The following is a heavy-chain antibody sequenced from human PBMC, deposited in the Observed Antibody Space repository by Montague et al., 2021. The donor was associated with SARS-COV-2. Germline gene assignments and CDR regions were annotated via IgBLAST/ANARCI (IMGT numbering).Heavy chain of an antibody. CDR3: ARHSAGLENYFDP. D-gene: IGHD1-26*01. Sequence: TLSLTCSVSGGSISSANYYWTWIRQHPRKGLEFIGYIYYSGSSIYNPSLKSRLTISVDTSKNRFSLRLSSVTAADTAIYFCARHSAGLENYFDPWGQGTLVTVSS. J-gene: IGHJ4*02. CDR1: GGSISSANYY. V-gene: IGHV4-31*03. CDR2: IYYSGSS.